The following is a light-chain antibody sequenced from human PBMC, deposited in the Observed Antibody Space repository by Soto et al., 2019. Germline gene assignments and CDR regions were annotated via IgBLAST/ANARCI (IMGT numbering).Light chain of an antibody. V-gene: IGKV3-15*01. CDR1: QGVRSH. CDR3: RQYGSSLLT. J-gene: IGKJ4*01. CDR2: DAS. Sequence: EIVVTQSPATLYVSPGERVSLYCRASQGVRSHLAWYRQRPGQAPRLLIHDASSRATGVPARFSGSGSGTEFVLTISSLQSEDSAVYYCRQYGSSLLTFGGGTKVDVK.